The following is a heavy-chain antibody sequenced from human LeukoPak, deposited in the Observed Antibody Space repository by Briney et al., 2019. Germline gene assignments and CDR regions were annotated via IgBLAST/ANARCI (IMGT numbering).Heavy chain of an antibody. CDR2: IYTSGST. CDR3: ARGRVWSGNYYYYYMDV. Sequence: SETLSLTCTVSGGSISSYYWSWIRQPAGKGLEWIGRIYTSGSTNYNPSLKSRVTMSVDTSKNRFSLKLSSVTAADTAVYYCARGRVWSGNYYYYYMDVWGKGTTVTVSS. D-gene: IGHD3-3*01. CDR1: GGSISSYY. V-gene: IGHV4-4*07. J-gene: IGHJ6*03.